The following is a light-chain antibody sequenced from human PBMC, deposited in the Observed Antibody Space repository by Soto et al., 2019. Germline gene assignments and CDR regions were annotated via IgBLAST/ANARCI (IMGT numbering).Light chain of an antibody. V-gene: IGKV1-33*01. J-gene: IGKJ4*01. CDR1: EDIGNY. CDR2: EAS. CDR3: QQYYSYPALT. Sequence: DIQMTQSPSSLSAFVGDRVTISCQASEDIGNYLNWYQQKPGKAPRLLIYEASNLRTGVPSRFSGSGSGTDFIFTISRLQPEDFATYYCQQYYSYPALTFGGGTKVDIK.